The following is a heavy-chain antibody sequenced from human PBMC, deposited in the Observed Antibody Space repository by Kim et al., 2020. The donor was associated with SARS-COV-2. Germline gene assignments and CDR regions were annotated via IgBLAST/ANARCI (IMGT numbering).Heavy chain of an antibody. J-gene: IGHJ4*02. CDR1: GGSISSSSYY. CDR2: IYYSGST. Sequence: SETLSLTCTVSGGSISSSSYYWGWIRQPPGKGLEWIGSIYYSGSTYYNPSLKSRVTISVDTSKNQFSLKLSSVTAADTAVYYCACLAVGATTPSDYWGQGTLVTVSS. CDR3: ACLAVGATTPSDY. V-gene: IGHV4-39*01. D-gene: IGHD1-26*01.